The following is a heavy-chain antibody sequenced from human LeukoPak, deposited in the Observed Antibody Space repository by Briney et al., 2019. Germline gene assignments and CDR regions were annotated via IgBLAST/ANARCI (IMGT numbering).Heavy chain of an antibody. J-gene: IGHJ1*01. CDR1: GYTFTSYG. CDR3: ATCHCTYGVCYGECEYFQD. V-gene: IGHV1-18*01. Sequence: GASVKVSCKASGYTFTSYGIGWVRQAPGQGLEWMAWISPYNGNTNYAQKFQGRVTVTTDTSTSTAYMDLRSLRSDDTAVYYCATCHCTYGVCYGECEYFQDWGQGTLVSVSS. CDR2: ISPYNGNT. D-gene: IGHD2-8*01.